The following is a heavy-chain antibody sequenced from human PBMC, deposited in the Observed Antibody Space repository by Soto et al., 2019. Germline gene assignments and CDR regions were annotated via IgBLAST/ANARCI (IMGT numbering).Heavy chain of an antibody. J-gene: IGHJ6*02. CDR1: GFTVSSNY. V-gene: IGHV3-53*04. CDR2: IYSGGST. CDR3: TADIPNISANYGMDV. D-gene: IGHD6-25*01. Sequence: GGSLRLSCAASGFTVSSNYMSWVRQAPGKGLEWVSVIYSGGSTYYADSVKGRFTISRHNSKNTLYLQMNSLRAEDTAVYYCTADIPNISANYGMDVWGQGTTVTVSS.